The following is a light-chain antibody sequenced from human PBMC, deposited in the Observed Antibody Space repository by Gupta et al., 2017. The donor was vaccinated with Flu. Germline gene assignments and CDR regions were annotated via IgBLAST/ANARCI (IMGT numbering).Light chain of an antibody. Sequence: SPGQSVTISCTGSKNKYVSWYQQHPGKAPKLMIFEVTNRPSGVSNRFSGSKSGTTASLTISGLQAEDEADYYCNLYTGSSTPWVFGGGTRLTVL. CDR3: NLYTGSSTPWV. V-gene: IGLV2-14*01. CDR1: KNKY. J-gene: IGLJ3*02. CDR2: EVT.